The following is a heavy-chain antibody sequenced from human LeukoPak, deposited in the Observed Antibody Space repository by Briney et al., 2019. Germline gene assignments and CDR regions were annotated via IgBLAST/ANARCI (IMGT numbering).Heavy chain of an antibody. CDR2: ISAYNGNT. Sequence: ASVKVSCKASGYTFTSYGISWVRQAPGQGLEWMGWISAYNGNTNYAQKFQGRVTMTRDTSTSTVYMELSSLRSEDTAVYYCARSYYDSSGPYAFDIWGQGTMVTVSS. CDR1: GYTFTSYG. J-gene: IGHJ3*02. CDR3: ARSYYDSSGPYAFDI. V-gene: IGHV1-18*01. D-gene: IGHD3-22*01.